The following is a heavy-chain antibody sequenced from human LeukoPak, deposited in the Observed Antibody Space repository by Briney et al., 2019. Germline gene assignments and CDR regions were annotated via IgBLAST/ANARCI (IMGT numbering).Heavy chain of an antibody. CDR2: ITGRGEST. CDR1: GFTFSSYG. D-gene: IGHD6-25*01. J-gene: IGHJ4*02. CDR3: AKDRRLASFDY. Sequence: PGGSLRLSCAASGFTFSSYGMNWVRQAPGEGREWVSGITGRGESTYNADSVKGRFTISRDNSKNTLYLQMNSLRAGDTAIYYCAKDRRLASFDYGGQGTLVTVSS. V-gene: IGHV3-23*01.